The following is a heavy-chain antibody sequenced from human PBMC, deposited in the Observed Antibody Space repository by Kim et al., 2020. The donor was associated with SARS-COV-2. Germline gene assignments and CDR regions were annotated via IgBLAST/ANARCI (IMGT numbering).Heavy chain of an antibody. D-gene: IGHD6-6*01. CDR1: GFTFSSYT. CDR3: GSTSSGGFDY. Sequence: GGSLRLSCAASGFTFSSYTMNWVRQAPGKGLEWVSSITSSANFIYYADSVKGRFTISRDNAKNSLYLQMNSLRAEDTAVYYCGSTSSGGFDYWGQGTLVTVSS. V-gene: IGHV3-21*01. J-gene: IGHJ4*02. CDR2: ITSSANFI.